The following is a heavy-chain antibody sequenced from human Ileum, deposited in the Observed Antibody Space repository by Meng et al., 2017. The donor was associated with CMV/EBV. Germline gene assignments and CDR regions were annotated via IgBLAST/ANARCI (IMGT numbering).Heavy chain of an antibody. V-gene: IGHV3-30*02. CDR1: GFTFSSYG. J-gene: IGHJ3*02. Sequence: GGSLRLSCAASGFTFSSYGMHWVRQAPGKGLEWVAFIRYDGSNKYYADSVKGRFTISRDNSKNTLYLQMNSLRAEDTAVYYCAKDLDYYGSGSYAFDIWGQGTMVTVSS. D-gene: IGHD3-10*01. CDR3: AKDLDYYGSGSYAFDI. CDR2: IRYDGSNK.